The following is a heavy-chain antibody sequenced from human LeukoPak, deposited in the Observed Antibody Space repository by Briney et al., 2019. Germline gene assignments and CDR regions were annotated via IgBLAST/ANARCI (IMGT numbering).Heavy chain of an antibody. J-gene: IGHJ4*02. CDR2: IYYSGST. D-gene: IGHD3-3*01. V-gene: IGHV4-59*01. Sequence: SETLSLTCTVSGGSISSYYWSWIRQPPGKGLEWIGYIYYSGSTNYNPSLKSRVTISVDTSKNQFSLKLSSVTAADTAVYYCARVRGGDSYGFWSGYYFDYWGQGTLVTVSS. CDR3: ARVRGGDSYGFWSGYYFDY. CDR1: GGSISSYY.